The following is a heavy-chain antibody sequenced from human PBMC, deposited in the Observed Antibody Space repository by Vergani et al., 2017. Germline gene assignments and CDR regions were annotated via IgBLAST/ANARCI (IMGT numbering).Heavy chain of an antibody. CDR2: IIPIFGTA. J-gene: IGHJ6*02. CDR1: GGTFSSYA. D-gene: IGHD3-10*01. V-gene: IGHV1-69*06. Sequence: QVQLVQSGAEVKKPGSSVKVSCKASGGTFSSYAISWVRQAPGQGLEWMGGIIPIFGTANYAQKFQGRVTMTEDTSTDTAYMELSSLRSEDTAVYYCATTGAMVRGAHPSPGYYYYYGMDVWGQGTTVTVSS. CDR3: ATTGAMVRGAHPSPGYYYYYGMDV.